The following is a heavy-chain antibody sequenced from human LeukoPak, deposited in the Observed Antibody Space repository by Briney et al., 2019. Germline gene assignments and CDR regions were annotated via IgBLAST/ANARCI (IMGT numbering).Heavy chain of an antibody. D-gene: IGHD2-15*01. V-gene: IGHV3-66*01. CDR2: IYSGGST. Sequence: PGGSLRLSCAASGFTVSSNYMSWVRQAPGKGLEWVSVIYSGGSTYYADSVKGRFTISRDTSKNTLYLQMNSLRPEDTAVYYCAKARGYCSGGTCYSGFDYWGQGTLVTVSS. CDR3: AKARGYCSGGTCYSGFDY. CDR1: GFTVSSNY. J-gene: IGHJ4*02.